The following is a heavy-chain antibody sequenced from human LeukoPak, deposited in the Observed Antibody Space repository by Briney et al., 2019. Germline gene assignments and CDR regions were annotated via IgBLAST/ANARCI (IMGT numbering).Heavy chain of an antibody. J-gene: IGHJ5*02. V-gene: IGHV4-59*01. CDR3: AGVVSYYYDSSGYLNWFDP. D-gene: IGHD3-22*01. CDR1: GGSISSYY. Sequence: SETLSLTCTVSGGSISSYYWSWIRQPPGKGLEWIGYIYYSGSTHYNPSLKSRVTISVDTFKNQFSLKLSSVTAADTAVYYCAGVVSYYYDSSGYLNWFDPWGQGTLVTVSS. CDR2: IYYSGST.